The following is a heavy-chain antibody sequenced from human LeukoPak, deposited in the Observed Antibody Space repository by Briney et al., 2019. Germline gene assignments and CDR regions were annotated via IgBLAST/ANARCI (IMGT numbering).Heavy chain of an antibody. V-gene: IGHV3-23*01. CDR3: AKPITVVTPDDWFDP. J-gene: IGHJ5*02. D-gene: IGHD4-23*01. CDR2: ISGSGGST. CDR1: GFTFSSYS. Sequence: HPGGSLRLSCAASGFTFSSYSMNWVRQAPGKGLEWVSAISGSGGSTYYADSVKGRFTISRDNSKNTLYLQMNSLRAEDTAVYYCAKPITVVTPDDWFDPWGQGTLVTVSS.